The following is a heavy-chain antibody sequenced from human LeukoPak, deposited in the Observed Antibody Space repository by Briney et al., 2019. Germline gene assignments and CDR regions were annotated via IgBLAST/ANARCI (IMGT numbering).Heavy chain of an antibody. CDR1: GFSLSTSGVG. V-gene: IGHV2-5*02. CDR2: IYWDDDK. CDR3: ARNPRSSGWSPFDY. Sequence: SGPTLVKSTQTLTLTCTFSGFSLSTSGVGVGWIRQPPGKALEWLALIYWDDDKSYRPSLKSRLTITKDTSKNQVVLTMTNMDPVDTATYYCARNPRSSGWSPFDYWGQGTLVTVSS. D-gene: IGHD6-19*01. J-gene: IGHJ4*02.